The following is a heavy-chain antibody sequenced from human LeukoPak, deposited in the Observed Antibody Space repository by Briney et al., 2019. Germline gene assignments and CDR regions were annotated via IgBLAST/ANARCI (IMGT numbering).Heavy chain of an antibody. CDR2: IWYDGSNK. Sequence: GGSLRLSCVVSGFTFSSYDMHWVRQAPGKGLEWVAVIWYDGSNKYYADSVKGRFTISRDSSKNTLYLQMNSLRAEDTAVYYCARGLDLGYFQHWGQGTLVTVSS. CDR3: ARGLDLGYFQH. V-gene: IGHV3-33*01. D-gene: IGHD4-11*01. J-gene: IGHJ1*01. CDR1: GFTFSSYD.